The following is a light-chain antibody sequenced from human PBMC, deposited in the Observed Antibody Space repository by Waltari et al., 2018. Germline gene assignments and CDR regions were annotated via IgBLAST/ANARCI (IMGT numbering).Light chain of an antibody. J-gene: IGLJ2*01. Sequence: QSALTQPASVSGSPGQSITIPCSGTSREVGAYQYVPWYQQPPGKAPKLMIYEVSNRPSGISNRFSGSKSGNTASLTISGLQAEDEADYYCSSYTTISTVLFGGGTKLTVL. V-gene: IGLV2-14*01. CDR2: EVS. CDR1: SREVGAYQY. CDR3: SSYTTISTVL.